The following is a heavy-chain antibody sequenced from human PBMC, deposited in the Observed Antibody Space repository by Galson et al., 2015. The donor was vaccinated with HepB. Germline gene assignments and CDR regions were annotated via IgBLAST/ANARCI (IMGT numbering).Heavy chain of an antibody. CDR1: GFTFSSYG. CDR2: ISYDGSNK. D-gene: IGHD1-14*01. J-gene: IGHJ4*02. CDR3: AKGGAWPNGYPGNGLNYFDY. V-gene: IGHV3-30*18. Sequence: SLRLSCAASGFTFSSYGMHWVRQAPGKGLEWVAVISYDGSNKYYADSVKGRFTISRDNSKNTLYLQMNSLRAEDTAVYYCAKGGAWPNGYPGNGLNYFDYWGQGTLVTVSS.